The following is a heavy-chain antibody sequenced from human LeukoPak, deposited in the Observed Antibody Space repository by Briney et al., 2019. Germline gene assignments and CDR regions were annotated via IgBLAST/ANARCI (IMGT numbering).Heavy chain of an antibody. V-gene: IGHV3-11*04. Sequence: PGGSLRLSCAASRFSFSDYYMSWIRQAPGKGLEWVPYISSSGTIIYYADSVKGRFTISRDNAKNSLYLQMNSLRAEDTAVYYCARDPEYYYDSSGQTGGYWGQGTLVTVSS. J-gene: IGHJ4*02. CDR2: ISSSGTII. D-gene: IGHD3-22*01. CDR1: RFSFSDYY. CDR3: ARDPEYYYDSSGQTGGY.